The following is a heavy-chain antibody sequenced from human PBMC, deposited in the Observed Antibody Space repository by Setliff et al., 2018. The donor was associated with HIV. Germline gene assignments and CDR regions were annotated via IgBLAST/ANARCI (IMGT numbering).Heavy chain of an antibody. Sequence: SETLSLTCSVSGGSISSGSYYWTWIRQPAGKGPEWIGRIYTNGYTNYNPSLKSRVTISVDTSKNQFSLRLTSVTAADTAVYYCARGQGCGGGCHYAFEMWGQGTMVTVSS. D-gene: IGHD2-21*02. J-gene: IGHJ3*02. CDR3: ARGQGCGGGCHYAFEM. CDR1: GGSISSGSYY. V-gene: IGHV4-61*02. CDR2: IYTNGYT.